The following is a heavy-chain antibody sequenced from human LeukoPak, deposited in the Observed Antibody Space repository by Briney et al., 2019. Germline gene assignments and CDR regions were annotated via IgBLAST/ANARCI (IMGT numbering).Heavy chain of an antibody. D-gene: IGHD3-22*01. CDR1: GGSISSSSYY. V-gene: IGHV4-39*07. CDR2: IYYSGST. CDR3: ARYYYDSSGYPNLQH. J-gene: IGHJ1*01. Sequence: SETLSLTCTVSGGSISSSSYYWGWIRQPPGKGLEWIGSIYYSGSTYYNPSLKSRVTISVDTSKNQFSLKLSSVTAADTAVYYCARYYYDSSGYPNLQHWGQGTLVTVSS.